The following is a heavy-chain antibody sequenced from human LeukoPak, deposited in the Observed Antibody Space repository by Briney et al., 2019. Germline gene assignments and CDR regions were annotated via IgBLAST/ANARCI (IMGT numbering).Heavy chain of an antibody. CDR3: ARGSRNFDWSSDRSRFDP. V-gene: IGHV1-2*02. Sequence: GASVKVSCKASGYTFTGYYMHWVRQAPGQGLEWMGWINPNSGGTNYAQKFQGRVTMTRDTSISTAYMELSRLRSDDTAVYYCARGSRNFDWSSDRSRFDPWGQGTLVTVSS. J-gene: IGHJ5*02. CDR2: INPNSGGT. CDR1: GYTFTGYY. D-gene: IGHD3-9*01.